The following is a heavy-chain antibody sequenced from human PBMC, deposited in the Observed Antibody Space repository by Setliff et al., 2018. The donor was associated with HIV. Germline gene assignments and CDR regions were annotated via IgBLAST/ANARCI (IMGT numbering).Heavy chain of an antibody. D-gene: IGHD3-22*01. Sequence: PSETLSLTCTVSGGSISSYYWSWIRQPPGRGLEWIGYIYYSGSTNYNPSLKSRVTISVDTSKNQFSLKLSSVTAADTAVYYCARGGGFWYYDSSGYGGRLYYYYGMDVWGQGTTVTVS. J-gene: IGHJ6*02. V-gene: IGHV4-59*01. CDR3: ARGGGFWYYDSSGYGGRLYYYYGMDV. CDR1: GGSISSYY. CDR2: IYYSGST.